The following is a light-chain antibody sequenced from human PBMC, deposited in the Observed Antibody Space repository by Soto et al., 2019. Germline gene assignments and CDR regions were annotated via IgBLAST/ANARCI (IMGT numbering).Light chain of an antibody. CDR1: QSISSW. CDR2: KAS. V-gene: IGKV1-5*03. Sequence: DIQMTHSPSTLSASVGDRVTITCRASQSISSWLAWYQQKPGKAPKLLIYKASSLESGVPSRFSGSGSRTEFTLTINNLQPDDFATYYCQQYSSLPYTFGQGTKVDIK. CDR3: QQYSSLPYT. J-gene: IGKJ2*01.